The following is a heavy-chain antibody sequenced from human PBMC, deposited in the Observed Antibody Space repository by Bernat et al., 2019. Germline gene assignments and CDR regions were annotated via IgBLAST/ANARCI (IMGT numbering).Heavy chain of an antibody. CDR3: ARGYLYGDYDGGNDAFDI. CDR2: ISSNGGST. J-gene: IGHJ3*02. V-gene: IGHV3-64*01. CDR1: GFTFSSYA. D-gene: IGHD4-17*01. Sequence: EVQLVESGGGLVQPGGSLRVSCAASGFTFSSYAMHWVRQAPGKGLEYVSAISSNGGSTYYANSVKGRFTISRDNSKNTLYLQMGSLRAEDMAVYYCARGYLYGDYDGGNDAFDIWGQGTMVTVSS.